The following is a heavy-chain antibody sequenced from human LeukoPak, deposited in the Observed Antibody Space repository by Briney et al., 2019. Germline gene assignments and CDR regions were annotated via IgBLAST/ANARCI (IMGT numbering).Heavy chain of an antibody. V-gene: IGHV4-59*01. Sequence: PSESLSLTRTVSGGSISSYYWSCIRQPPGNGLEWNGDIYYSGSTNYNPSLKSRVTISLDTSKNQFSLRLSSVTAADTAVYYCARDGSRYSYGFNWFDPWGQGTLVTVSS. CDR2: IYYSGST. J-gene: IGHJ5*02. D-gene: IGHD5-18*01. CDR1: GGSISSYY. CDR3: ARDGSRYSYGFNWFDP.